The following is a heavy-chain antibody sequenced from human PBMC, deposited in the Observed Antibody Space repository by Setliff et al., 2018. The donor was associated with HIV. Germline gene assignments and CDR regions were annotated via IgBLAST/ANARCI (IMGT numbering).Heavy chain of an antibody. V-gene: IGHV1-24*01. CDR3: ATHNPLISGTLVSRGVFDI. CDR1: GYTPTELS. J-gene: IGHJ3*02. D-gene: IGHD2-8*02. CDR2: FDPEDGET. Sequence: ASVKVSCQVSGYTPTELSIHWVRQAPGKGLEWMGSFDPEDGETIYAQKFQGRLTMTEDTSTDTAYMELSSLRSDDTAVYYCATHNPLISGTLVSRGVFDIWGQGTMVTVSS.